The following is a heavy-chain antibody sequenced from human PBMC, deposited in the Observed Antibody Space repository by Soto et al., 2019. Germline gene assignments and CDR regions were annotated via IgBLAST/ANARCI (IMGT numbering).Heavy chain of an antibody. Sequence: GSSQKISCKGPVVSFIATWIGSVRRLHEKGLEWMGMIYPGDSDSRYSPSLQGKVNISADKSTSTTYLHWSSLKSSDIAMYYCARVVTRVRRVFPQGFDPWGQGTLVTVSS. CDR3: ARVVTRVRRVFPQGFDP. CDR1: VVSFIATW. D-gene: IGHD3-10*01. CDR2: IYPGDSDS. J-gene: IGHJ5*02. V-gene: IGHV5-51*01.